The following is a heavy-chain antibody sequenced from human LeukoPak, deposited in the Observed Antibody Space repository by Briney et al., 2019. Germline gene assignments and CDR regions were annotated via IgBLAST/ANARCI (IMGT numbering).Heavy chain of an antibody. J-gene: IGHJ3*02. D-gene: IGHD2-15*01. Sequence: GGSLRLSCAASGFTFSNYNINWLRQAPGKGLEWVSSISASSTYIYYADSVKGRFTISRDNVTNSLFLQMNSLRAEDTAVYYCARGRWYCSGGTCYPDAFDIWGQGTMVTVSS. CDR1: GFTFSNYN. CDR3: ARGRWYCSGGTCYPDAFDI. CDR2: ISASSTYI. V-gene: IGHV3-21*01.